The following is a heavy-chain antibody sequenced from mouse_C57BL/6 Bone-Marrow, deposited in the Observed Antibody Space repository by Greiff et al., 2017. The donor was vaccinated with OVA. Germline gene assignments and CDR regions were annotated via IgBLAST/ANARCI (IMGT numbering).Heavy chain of an antibody. CDR2: ISSGGSYT. J-gene: IGHJ3*01. D-gene: IGHD1-1*01. CDR3: ARQTYYGSSSWFAY. Sequence: EVQRVESGGDLVKPGGSLKLSCAASGFTFSSYGMSWVRQTPDKRLEWVATISSGGSYTYSPDSVKGRFTISRDNAKNTLYLQMSSLKSEDTAMYYCARQTYYGSSSWFAYWGQGTLVTVSA. V-gene: IGHV5-6*01. CDR1: GFTFSSYG.